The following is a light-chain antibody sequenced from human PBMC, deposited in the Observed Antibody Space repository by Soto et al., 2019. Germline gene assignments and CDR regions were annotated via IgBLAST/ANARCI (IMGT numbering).Light chain of an antibody. J-gene: IGKJ1*01. CDR2: KAS. Sequence: IKMTQSPSTLSGSVGDRVTITFRASQTISSWLAWYQQKPGKAPKLLIYKASTLKSGVPSRFSGSGSGTEFTLTISSLQPDDFATYYCQHYNSYSEAFGQGTKADI. V-gene: IGKV1-5*03. CDR1: QTISSW. CDR3: QHYNSYSEA.